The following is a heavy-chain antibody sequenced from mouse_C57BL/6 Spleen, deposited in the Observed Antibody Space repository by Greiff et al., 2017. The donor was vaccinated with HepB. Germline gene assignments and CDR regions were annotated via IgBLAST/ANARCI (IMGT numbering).Heavy chain of an antibody. CDR2: ISYDGSN. Sequence: ESGPGLVKPSQSLSLTCSVTGYSITSGYYWNWIRQFPGNKLEWMGYISYDGSNNYNPSLKNRISITRDTSKNQFFLKLNSVTTEDTATYYCALIYYDYDGFAYWGQGTLVTVSA. D-gene: IGHD2-4*01. V-gene: IGHV3-6*01. CDR3: ALIYYDYDGFAY. CDR1: GYSITSGYY. J-gene: IGHJ3*01.